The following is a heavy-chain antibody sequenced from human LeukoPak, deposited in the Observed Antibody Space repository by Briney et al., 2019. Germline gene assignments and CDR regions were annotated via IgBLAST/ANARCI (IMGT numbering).Heavy chain of an antibody. CDR3: VRAPCGGGSCYPHYQYYYMDV. D-gene: IGHD2-15*01. CDR1: GFTFSSYT. CDR2: ISATSTYI. V-gene: IGHV3-21*01. Sequence: NPGGSLRLSCAASGFTFSSYTMSWVRQAPGKGLEWVSSISATSTYIYSADPVEGRFTISRDNAKNSLYLQMDSLRAEDTAVYYCVRAPCGGGSCYPHYQYYYMDVWGTGTTVTVSS. J-gene: IGHJ6*03.